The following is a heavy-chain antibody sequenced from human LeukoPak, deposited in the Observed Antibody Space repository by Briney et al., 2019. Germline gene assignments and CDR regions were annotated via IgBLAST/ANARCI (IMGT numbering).Heavy chain of an antibody. Sequence: PGGSLRLSCAASGCTLSSNYMSWVRQAPGKGLEWVSVIYSGGSTYYADSVKGRFTISRDNSKNTLYLQMNSLRAEDTAVYYCARDAGDRGGFDYWGQGTLVTVSS. V-gene: IGHV3-66*01. CDR2: IYSGGST. CDR3: ARDAGDRGGFDY. D-gene: IGHD7-27*01. CDR1: GCTLSSNY. J-gene: IGHJ4*02.